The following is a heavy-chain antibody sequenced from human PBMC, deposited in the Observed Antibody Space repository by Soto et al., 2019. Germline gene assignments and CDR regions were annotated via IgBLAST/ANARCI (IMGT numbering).Heavy chain of an antibody. D-gene: IGHD1-26*01. CDR3: ARDLEHPVGANRYFDY. J-gene: IGHJ4*02. Sequence: XSVKVSCKASGYTFINYYVHWVRQAPGQGLEWMGIINTGGGDTSYAQKFQGRVTMTRDTSTSTVYMELSSLRSEDTAVYYCARDLEHPVGANRYFDYWGQGTLVTGSS. V-gene: IGHV1-46*01. CDR2: INTGGGDT. CDR1: GYTFINYY.